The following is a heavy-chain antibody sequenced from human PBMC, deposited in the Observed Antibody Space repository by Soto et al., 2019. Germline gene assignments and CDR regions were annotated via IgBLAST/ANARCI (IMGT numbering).Heavy chain of an antibody. D-gene: IGHD3-16*01. CDR2: IYYSGST. CDR3: ASPTLGAFDI. Sequence: QLQLQESGPGLVKPSETLSLTCTVSGGSISSSNYYWGWIRQPPGKGLEWIGSIYYSGSTSYNSSLKSRVTISVDTSKNQFSLRLNSVTAADTAVYYCASPTLGAFDIWGQGTMVTVSS. V-gene: IGHV4-39*01. J-gene: IGHJ3*02. CDR1: GGSISSSNYY.